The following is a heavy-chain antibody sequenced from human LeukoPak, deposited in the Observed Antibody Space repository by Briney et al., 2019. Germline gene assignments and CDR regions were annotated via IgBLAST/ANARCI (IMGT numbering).Heavy chain of an antibody. CDR2: ISTSGGKT. J-gene: IGHJ4*02. CDR1: GFTFSPYA. D-gene: IGHD1-1*01. CDR3: SKGLAPTGTTHTAAGY. V-gene: IGHV3-23*01. Sequence: RGSLRLSCTVSGFTFSPYAMSWVRQAPGEGLEWVSSISTSGGKTYYADSVKGRFTISRDNTKNTLYLQMNSLRAEASGVYYCSKGLAPTGTTHTAAGYWGQGTLVTVSS.